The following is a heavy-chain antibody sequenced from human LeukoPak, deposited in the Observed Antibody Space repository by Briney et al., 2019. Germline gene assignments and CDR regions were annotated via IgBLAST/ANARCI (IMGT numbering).Heavy chain of an antibody. CDR2: THYSGAT. D-gene: IGHD2-21*02. J-gene: IGHJ3*02. Sequence: SETLSLTCTVSRGSVTSYYWSWLRQPPGKGLEYIGYTHYSGATNYNPSLKSRVTISLDTSGNQFSLKLSSVTAADTAVYYCASGYCGGACQLGGIDMWGQGTMVTVSS. V-gene: IGHV4-59*02. CDR1: RGSVTSYY. CDR3: ASGYCGGACQLGGIDM.